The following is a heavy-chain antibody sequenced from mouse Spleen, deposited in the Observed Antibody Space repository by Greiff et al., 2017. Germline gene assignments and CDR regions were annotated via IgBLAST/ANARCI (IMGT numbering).Heavy chain of an antibody. D-gene: IGHD2-5*01. V-gene: IGHV1S137*01. J-gene: IGHJ4*01. CDR3: AREGSNCGDY. CDR1: GYTFTDYA. CDR2: ISTYYGDA. Sequence: QVQLKESGAELVRPGVSVKISCKGSGYTFTDYAMNWVKQSHAKSLEWIGVISTYYGDASYNQKFKGKATLTVDKSSSTAYMELARLTSEDSALYYCAREGSNCGDYWGQGTSVTVSS.